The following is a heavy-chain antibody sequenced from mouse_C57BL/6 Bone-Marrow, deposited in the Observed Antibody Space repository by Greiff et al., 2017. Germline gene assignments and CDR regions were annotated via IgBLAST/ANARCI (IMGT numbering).Heavy chain of an antibody. V-gene: IGHV1-50*01. Sequence: QVQLQQPGAELVKPGASVKLSCKASGYTFTSYWMQWVKQRPGQGLEWIGEIDPSDSYTNYNQKFKGKATLTVDTSSSTAYMQLSSLTSEDSAVYYCARHYCSSSYWYFDVWGTGTTVTVSS. CDR2: IDPSDSYT. CDR1: GYTFTSYW. CDR3: ARHYCSSSYWYFDV. D-gene: IGHD1-1*01. J-gene: IGHJ1*03.